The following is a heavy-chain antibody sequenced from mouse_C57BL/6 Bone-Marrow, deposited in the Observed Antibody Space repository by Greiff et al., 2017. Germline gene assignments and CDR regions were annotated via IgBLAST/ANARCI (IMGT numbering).Heavy chain of an antibody. J-gene: IGHJ4*01. V-gene: IGHV3-6*01. Sequence: EVKLMESGPGLVKPSQSLSLTCSVTGYSITSGYYWNWIRQFPGNKLEWMGYISYDGSNNYNPSLKNRISITRDTSKNQFFLKLNSVTTEDTATYYCAREEGGSSLYAMDYWGQGTSVTVSS. D-gene: IGHD1-1*01. CDR1: GYSITSGYY. CDR2: ISYDGSN. CDR3: AREEGGSSLYAMDY.